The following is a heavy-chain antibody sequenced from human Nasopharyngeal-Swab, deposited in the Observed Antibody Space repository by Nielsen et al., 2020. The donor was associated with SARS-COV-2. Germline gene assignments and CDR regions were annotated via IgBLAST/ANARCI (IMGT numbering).Heavy chain of an antibody. CDR2: ISANTGGT. CDR3: ARGGDAWGVEGLYALDV. V-gene: IGHV1-2*06. Sequence: ASVKVSCKTSGYNFIGYYIHWVRRAPGQGLEWMGRISANTGGTDYAQIFQGRVTMTRDTSITTVYMELGRLRSDDTAVYYCARGGDAWGVEGLYALDVWGQGTTVTVSS. D-gene: IGHD3-16*01. J-gene: IGHJ6*02. CDR1: GYNFIGYY.